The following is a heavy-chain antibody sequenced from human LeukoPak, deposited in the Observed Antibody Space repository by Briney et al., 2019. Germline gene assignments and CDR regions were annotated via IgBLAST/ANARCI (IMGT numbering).Heavy chain of an antibody. D-gene: IGHD3-10*01. CDR2: ISSSSSYI. CDR1: GFTFSSYN. CDR3: AKAMVRGVIPPYYYYMDV. J-gene: IGHJ6*03. V-gene: IGHV3-21*01. Sequence: GGSLRLSCAASGFTFSSYNMNWVRQAPGKGLEWVSSISSSSSYIYYADSVKGRFTISRDNAKNSLYLQMNSLRAEDTAVYYCAKAMVRGVIPPYYYYMDVWGKGTTVTVSS.